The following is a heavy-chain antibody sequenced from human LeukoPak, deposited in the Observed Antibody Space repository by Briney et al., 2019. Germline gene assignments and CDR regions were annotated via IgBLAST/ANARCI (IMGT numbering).Heavy chain of an antibody. CDR2: ISFDGSNT. CDR3: ARDYSGLLWFGERNGMDV. J-gene: IGHJ6*04. CDR1: GFTFSSYA. V-gene: IGHV3-30*04. D-gene: IGHD3-10*01. Sequence: GRSLRLSCAASGFTFSSYAMHWVRQAPGKGPEWVAVISFDGSNTYYADSVKGRFIISRDNSTNTLYMQMNSLRAEDTAVYYCARDYSGLLWFGERNGMDVWGKGTTVTVPS.